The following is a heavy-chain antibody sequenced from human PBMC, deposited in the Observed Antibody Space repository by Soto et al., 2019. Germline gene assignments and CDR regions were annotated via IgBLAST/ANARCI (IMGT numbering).Heavy chain of an antibody. CDR3: ARGSTVVTPAYYYGMDV. CDR1: GYTLTELS. V-gene: IGHV1-24*01. Sequence: ASVKVSGKVSGYTLTELSMHWVRQAPGKGLEWMGGFDPNFGETIYAQKFQGRFTMTADKSTSTAYMELSSLRSEDTAVYYCARGSTVVTPAYYYGMDVWGQGTTLTVSS. CDR2: FDPNFGET. D-gene: IGHD4-17*01. J-gene: IGHJ6*02.